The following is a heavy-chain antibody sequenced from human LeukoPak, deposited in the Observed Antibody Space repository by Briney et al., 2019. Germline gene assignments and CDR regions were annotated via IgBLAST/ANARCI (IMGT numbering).Heavy chain of an antibody. CDR3: ARDSGTSGEVKFDP. D-gene: IGHD3-10*01. J-gene: IGHJ5*02. CDR1: GGSISSDY. V-gene: IGHV4-4*07. Sequence: SETLSLTCTVSGGSISSDYLSWIRQPAGKGLEWIGRLYNGGSTTYNPSLKSRITMSVDTSKNQFSLRLTSVTAADTAVYYCARDSGTSGEVKFDPWGQGTRVTVSS. CDR2: LYNGGST.